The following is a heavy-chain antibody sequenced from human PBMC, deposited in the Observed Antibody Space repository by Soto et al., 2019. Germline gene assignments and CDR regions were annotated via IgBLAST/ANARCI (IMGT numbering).Heavy chain of an antibody. CDR2: IYYSGST. V-gene: IGHV4-31*03. D-gene: IGHD6-13*01. J-gene: IGHJ4*02. Sequence: SETLSLTCTVSGGSISSGGYYWSWIRQHPGKGLEWIGYIYYSGSTYYNPSLKSRVTISVDTSKNQFSLKLSSVTAADTAVYYCARVDSSSWDVYFDYWGQGTLVTVSS. CDR1: GGSISSGGYY. CDR3: ARVDSSSWDVYFDY.